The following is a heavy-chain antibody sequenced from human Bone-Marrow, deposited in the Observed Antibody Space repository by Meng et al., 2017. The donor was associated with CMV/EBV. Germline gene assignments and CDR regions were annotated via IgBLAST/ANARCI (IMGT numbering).Heavy chain of an antibody. Sequence: GESLKISCVASGFTFSTYEMNWVRQAPGKGLEWVSYISTSGSTIYHADSVKGRFTISRDNAKNSLYLQMNSLRAEDTAVYYCASSKGFWSGFEDYFDYWGQGTLVTVSS. D-gene: IGHD3-3*01. CDR2: ISTSGSTI. V-gene: IGHV3-48*03. J-gene: IGHJ4*02. CDR1: GFTFSTYE. CDR3: ASSKGFWSGFEDYFDY.